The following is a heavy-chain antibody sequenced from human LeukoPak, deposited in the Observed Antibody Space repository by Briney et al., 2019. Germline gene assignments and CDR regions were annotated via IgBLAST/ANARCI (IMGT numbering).Heavy chain of an antibody. CDR3: AGSGQDCSGGSCYSNY. D-gene: IGHD2-15*01. J-gene: IGHJ4*02. Sequence: SETLSLTCAVYGGSLSGYYWSWIRQPPEKGLEWIGEINHSGSTNYNPPLKSRVTISVDTSKNQFSLKLSSVTAADTAVYYCAGSGQDCSGGSCYSNYWGQGTLVTVSS. CDR2: INHSGST. CDR1: GGSLSGYY. V-gene: IGHV4-34*01.